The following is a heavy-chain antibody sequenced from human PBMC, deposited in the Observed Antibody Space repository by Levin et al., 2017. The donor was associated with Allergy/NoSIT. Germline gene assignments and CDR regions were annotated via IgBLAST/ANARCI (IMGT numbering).Heavy chain of an antibody. J-gene: IGHJ3*02. D-gene: IGHD1-26*01. CDR3: ARGGSRHGFDI. V-gene: IGHV1-2*02. CDR1: GYTFTDNW. CDR2: IVTYNGGT. Sequence: ASVKVSCKTSGYTFTDNWVHWVRQAPGQGLEWMGWIVTYNGGTTFAPRFQGRVTMTRDTSISTVYMELSGLTSDDTAVYYCARGGSRHGFDIWGPGRMLTVSS.